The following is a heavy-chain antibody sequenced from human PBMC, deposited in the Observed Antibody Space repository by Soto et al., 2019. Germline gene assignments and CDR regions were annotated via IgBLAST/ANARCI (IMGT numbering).Heavy chain of an antibody. V-gene: IGHV1-18*01. D-gene: IGHD2-21*01. CDR1: GYTFNNFG. CDR3: TADLPTPIPQVDH. Sequence: GASVKVSCKASGYTFNNFGISWVRQAPGQGLEWMGWISAYNGNTNYAQNFQGRVTMTTDTSTSTAYMELRSLKTEDTAVYYCTADLPTPIPQVDHWGQETLVTVSS. CDR2: ISAYNGNT. J-gene: IGHJ4*02.